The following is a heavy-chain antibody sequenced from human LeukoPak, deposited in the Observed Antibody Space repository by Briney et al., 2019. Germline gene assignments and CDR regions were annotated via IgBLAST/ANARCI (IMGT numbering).Heavy chain of an antibody. CDR2: IIPIFGTA. V-gene: IGHV1-69*13. CDR3: ARGRGEVGATTLWDY. J-gene: IGHJ4*02. Sequence: SVKVSCKASGGTFSSYAISWVRQAPGQGLEWMGGIIPIFGTANYAQKFQGRVTITADESTSTAYMELSSLRSEDTAVYYCARGRGEVGATTLWDYWGQGTLDTVSS. CDR1: GGTFSSYA. D-gene: IGHD1-26*01.